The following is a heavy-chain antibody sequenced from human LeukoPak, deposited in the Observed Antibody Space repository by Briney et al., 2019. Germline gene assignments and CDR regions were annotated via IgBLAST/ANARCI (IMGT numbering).Heavy chain of an antibody. D-gene: IGHD6-19*01. CDR3: ARSLGIGYSSGWYGQNWFDP. CDR2: IYTSGST. Sequence: SETLSLTCTVSGGSISSYYLSWIRQPAGKGLEWIGRIYTSGSTNYNPSLKSRVFISVDKSKNQFSLKLSSVTAADTAVYYCARSLGIGYSSGWYGQNWFDPWGQGTLVTVSS. V-gene: IGHV4-4*07. J-gene: IGHJ5*02. CDR1: GGSISSYY.